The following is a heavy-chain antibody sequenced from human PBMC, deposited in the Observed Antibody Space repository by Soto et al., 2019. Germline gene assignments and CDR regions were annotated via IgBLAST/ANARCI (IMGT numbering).Heavy chain of an antibody. J-gene: IGHJ5*02. D-gene: IGHD2-2*02. CDR1: GGTFSSYA. CDR2: IIPIFGTA. CDR3: ARGGGYCSSTSCYKGGFDP. Sequence: QVQLVQSGAEVKKPGSSVKVSCKASGGTFSSYAISWVRQAPGQGLEWMGGIIPIFGTANYAQKFQGRVTITADESTRTAYRGLGSLRFEDTAVYYCARGGGYCSSTSCYKGGFDPWGQGTLVTVSS. V-gene: IGHV1-69*01.